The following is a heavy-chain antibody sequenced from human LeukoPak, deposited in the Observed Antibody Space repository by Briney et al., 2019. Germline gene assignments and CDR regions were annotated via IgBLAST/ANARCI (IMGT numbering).Heavy chain of an antibody. D-gene: IGHD3-3*01. CDR2: INRSGGSA. CDR3: ARVSYDFWSGYYYYYMDV. J-gene: IGHJ6*03. CDR1: GYTFTSYY. Sequence: ASVKVSCKASGYTFTSYYMHWVRQAPGQGLEWMGIINRSGGSASYAQKFQGRVTMTRDTSTSTVYMELSSLRSEDTAVYYCARVSYDFWSGYYYYYMDVWGKGTTVTVSS. V-gene: IGHV1-46*01.